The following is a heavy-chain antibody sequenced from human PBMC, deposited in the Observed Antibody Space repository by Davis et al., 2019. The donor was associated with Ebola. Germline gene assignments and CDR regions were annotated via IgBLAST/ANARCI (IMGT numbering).Heavy chain of an antibody. Sequence: ASVKVSCKASGYTFTNYDVRWVRQGTGQGLEWIGWMNPNSANTGYGQKFQGRVTMTRNTSISTAYMELSSLTSEDTAVYYCARGRKVAKMGSWFDPWGQGTLVTVSS. J-gene: IGHJ5*02. CDR2: MNPNSANT. CDR3: ARGRKVAKMGSWFDP. V-gene: IGHV1-8*01. CDR1: GYTFTNYD. D-gene: IGHD5-12*01.